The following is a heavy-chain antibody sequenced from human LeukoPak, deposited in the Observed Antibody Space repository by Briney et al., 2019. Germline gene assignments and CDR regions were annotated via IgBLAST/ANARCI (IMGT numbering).Heavy chain of an antibody. CDR3: ARDLAASSGWSDMDV. D-gene: IGHD6-19*01. Sequence: ASVKVSCKASGYTFTGYYMHWVRQAPGQGLEWMGWINPNSGGTNYAQKFQGRVTMTRDTSISTAYMELSRLRSDDTAVYYCARDLAASSGWSDMDVWGKGTTVTISS. V-gene: IGHV1-2*02. CDR2: INPNSGGT. J-gene: IGHJ6*03. CDR1: GYTFTGYY.